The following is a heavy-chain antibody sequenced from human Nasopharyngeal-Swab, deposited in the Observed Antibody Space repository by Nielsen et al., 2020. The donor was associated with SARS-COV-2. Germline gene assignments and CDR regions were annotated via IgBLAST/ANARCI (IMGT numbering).Heavy chain of an antibody. V-gene: IGHV1-3*01. CDR3: ARGVDSVAGDY. D-gene: IGHD6-19*01. CDR2: INAGNGNT. Sequence: WVRQAPGQRLEWVGWINAGNGNTKYSQKFQGRVTITRDTSASTAYMELSSLRSEDTAVYYCARGVDSVAGDYWGQGTLVTVSS. J-gene: IGHJ4*02.